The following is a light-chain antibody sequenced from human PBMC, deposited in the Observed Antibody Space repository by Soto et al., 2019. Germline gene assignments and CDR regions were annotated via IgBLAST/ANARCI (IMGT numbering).Light chain of an antibody. Sequence: FQMTQSPSTLSASVGDRVSITCRASQTIFSWLAWYQQKPGQAPNLLIYKRSRLEGGVPSRFSGTGCGTEFTLTISGLQPDDFATYYCQQYNSYPYSFGQGTKVDIK. J-gene: IGKJ2*03. CDR3: QQYNSYPYS. V-gene: IGKV1-5*03. CDR1: QTIFSW. CDR2: KRS.